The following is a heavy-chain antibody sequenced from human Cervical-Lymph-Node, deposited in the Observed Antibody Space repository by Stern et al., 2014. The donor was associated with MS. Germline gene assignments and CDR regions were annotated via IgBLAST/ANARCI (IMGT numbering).Heavy chain of an antibody. D-gene: IGHD6-13*01. J-gene: IGHJ4*02. CDR1: GFTFSDDG. Sequence: MQLVESGGGVVLSGGSLKLSCAASGFTFSDDGMHWLRPAPGKGMEWEANVWNNGNLKCYAGPVRGRFTISRDNSKKIVYLQMDSLTAEDTAIYYCARDRSSSWPHFDLWGQGTLVTVSS. CDR3: ARDRSSSWPHFDL. CDR2: VWNNGNLK. V-gene: IGHV3-33*01.